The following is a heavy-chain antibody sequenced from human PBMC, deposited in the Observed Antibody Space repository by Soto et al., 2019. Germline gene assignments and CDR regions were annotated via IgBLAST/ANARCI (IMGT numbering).Heavy chain of an antibody. D-gene: IGHD4-17*01. CDR3: AKLPYGDYGNFDY. CDR1: GFTFSSYA. J-gene: IGHJ4*02. V-gene: IGHV3-23*01. Sequence: EVQLLESGGGLVQPGGSLRLSCAASGFTFSSYAMSWVRQAPGEGLEWVSAISDSGGTTYYADSVKGRFTISRDNSKNTLYLQMNNLRAKDTAVYSCAKLPYGDYGNFDYWGQGTLVTVSS. CDR2: ISDSGGTT.